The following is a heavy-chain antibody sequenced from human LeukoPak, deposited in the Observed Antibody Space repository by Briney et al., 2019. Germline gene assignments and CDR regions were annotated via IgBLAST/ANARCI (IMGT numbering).Heavy chain of an antibody. CDR2: ISGSGGST. CDR3: AKDSTYDSSGYPPQVPDY. J-gene: IGHJ4*02. V-gene: IGHV3-23*01. Sequence: PGGSLRLSCAASGFTFSSYAMSWVRQAPGKGLEWVSAISGSGGSTYYADSVKGRFTISRDNSKNTLYLQMNSLRAEDTAVYYCAKDSTYDSSGYPPQVPDYWGQGTLVTVSS. D-gene: IGHD3-22*01. CDR1: GFTFSSYA.